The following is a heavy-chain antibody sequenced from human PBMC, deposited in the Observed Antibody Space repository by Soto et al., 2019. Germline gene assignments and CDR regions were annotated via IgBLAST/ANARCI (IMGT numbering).Heavy chain of an antibody. V-gene: IGHV3-15*07. CDR2: IRSKIDGGTA. Sequence: GGSLRLSCAASGLIFSSAWMSWVRQAPGKGLEWVGRIRSKIDGGTADYAAPVKGRFTISRDDSKSTLYLQMNSLKIEDTAVYYCARYGSGSNYKDPFDQWGQGTLVTVSS. J-gene: IGHJ4*02. CDR3: ARYGSGSNYKDPFDQ. D-gene: IGHD3-10*01. CDR1: GLIFSSAW.